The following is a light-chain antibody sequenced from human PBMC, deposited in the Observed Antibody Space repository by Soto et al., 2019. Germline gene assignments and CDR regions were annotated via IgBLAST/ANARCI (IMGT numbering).Light chain of an antibody. CDR1: QTISSW. Sequence: DIQMTQSPSTLYASVGDRVTITCRASQTISSWLAWYQQKPGKAPKLVIYKASTLKSGVPPRFSGSGSGTDFTLAISSLQPEDSATYYCLQDINYPWTFGQGTKVDIK. J-gene: IGKJ1*01. CDR2: KAS. CDR3: LQDINYPWT. V-gene: IGKV1-5*03.